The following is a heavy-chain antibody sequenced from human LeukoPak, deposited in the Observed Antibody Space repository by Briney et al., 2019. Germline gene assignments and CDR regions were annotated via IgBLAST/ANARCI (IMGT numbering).Heavy chain of an antibody. CDR2: VSSGGAT. CDR3: VRGLWVKTDDKDAFAD. J-gene: IGHJ3*01. D-gene: IGHD3-16*01. Sequence: TLSLTCSVSGVSVSSGCYYWSWIRQSGGERLQWSGRVSSGGATKVNPSLRGRVSISLDTSKNQFSLTLNSATAADTAIHYCVRGLWVKTDDKDAFADWGPGTMVIVSS. CDR1: GVSVSSGCYY. V-gene: IGHV4-61*02.